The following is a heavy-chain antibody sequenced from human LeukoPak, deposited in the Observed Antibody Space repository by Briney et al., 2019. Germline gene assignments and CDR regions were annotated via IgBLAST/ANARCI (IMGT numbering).Heavy chain of an antibody. CDR2: IYSGGTTT. J-gene: IGHJ4*02. CDR3: ARLYYYGSGSPPY. CDR1: GLTLCDNY. V-gene: IGHV3-53*01. D-gene: IGHD3-10*01. Sequence: GGSLRLSCAASGLTLCDNYMSWVRQAPGKGLEWVSVIYSGGTTTYYADSVKGRFTISRDNSQNTLYLQMSGLRAGDTAVYYCARLYYYGSGSPPYWGQGTLVTVSS.